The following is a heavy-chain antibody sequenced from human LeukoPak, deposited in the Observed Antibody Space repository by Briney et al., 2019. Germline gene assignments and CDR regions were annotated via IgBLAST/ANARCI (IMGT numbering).Heavy chain of an antibody. V-gene: IGHV3-33*01. CDR2: IWFDGSQE. D-gene: IGHD6-6*01. CDR3: ARDLAAARLDF. J-gene: IGHJ4*02. CDR1: GYTFTDHG. Sequence: GGSLRLSCAASGYTFTDHGMHWVRQAPGKGLEWVANIWFDGSQEYYADTVKGRFTIFRDISKNTLYLQLNSLRVEDTAVYYCARDLAAARLDFRGQGTLVTVSS.